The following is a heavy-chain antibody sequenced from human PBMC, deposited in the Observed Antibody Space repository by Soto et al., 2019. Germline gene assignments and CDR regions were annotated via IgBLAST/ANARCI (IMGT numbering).Heavy chain of an antibody. V-gene: IGHV5-51*01. CDR3: ARRETGSYYAY. D-gene: IGHD7-27*01. J-gene: IGHJ4*02. Sequence: EVQLVQSGAEVKKPGESLKISCKSSGYSFTTYSIAWVRRMPGKGLEWMGIIHPGDSDTRYSSSFQGQVTISADKSSSTAYLQWRSLEASDTAMYYCARRETGSYYAYWGQGTLVTVSS. CDR2: IHPGDSDT. CDR1: GYSFTTYS.